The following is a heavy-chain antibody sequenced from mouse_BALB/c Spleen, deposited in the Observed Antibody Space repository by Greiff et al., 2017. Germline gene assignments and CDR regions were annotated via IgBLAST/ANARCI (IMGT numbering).Heavy chain of an antibody. Sequence: VQLQQSGPGLVAPSQSLSITCTVSGFSLTSYGVHWVRQPPGQGLEWLGVIWAGGSTNYNSALMSRLSISKDNSKSQVFLKMNSLQTDDTAMYYCARSHRYDAMDYWGQGTSVTVSS. CDR1: GFSLTSYG. J-gene: IGHJ4*01. D-gene: IGHD2-14*01. CDR2: IWAGGST. CDR3: ARSHRYDAMDY. V-gene: IGHV2-9*02.